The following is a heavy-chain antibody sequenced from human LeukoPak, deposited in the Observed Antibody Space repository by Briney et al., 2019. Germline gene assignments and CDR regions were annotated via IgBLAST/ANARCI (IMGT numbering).Heavy chain of an antibody. CDR3: AREDGSASYFEY. CDR1: DYTSNNYG. J-gene: IGHJ4*02. V-gene: IGHV1-18*01. D-gene: IGHD3-10*01. CDR2: ISTYNGNT. Sequence: ASVKVSCKVSDYTSNNYGISWVRQAPGQGLEWMGWISTYNGNTNHAQKFQGRVTMTTDTSTSTAYMELRSLRSDDTAVYYCAREDGSASYFEYWGQGTLVTVSS.